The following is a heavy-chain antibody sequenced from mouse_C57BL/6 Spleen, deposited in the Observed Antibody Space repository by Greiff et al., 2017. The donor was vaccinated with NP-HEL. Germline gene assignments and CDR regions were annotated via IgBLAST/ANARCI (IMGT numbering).Heavy chain of an antibody. J-gene: IGHJ1*03. D-gene: IGHD1-1*01. CDR2: ISYDGSN. CDR3: ADYYGSSYGYFDV. Sequence: EVHLVESGPGLVKPSQSLSLTCSVTGYSITSGYYWNWIRQFPGNKLEWMGYISYDGSNNYNPSLKKRISITRDTSKNQFYMKLNSVTTEDTATYYCADYYGSSYGYFDVWGTGTTVTVSS. CDR1: GYSITSGYY. V-gene: IGHV3-6*01.